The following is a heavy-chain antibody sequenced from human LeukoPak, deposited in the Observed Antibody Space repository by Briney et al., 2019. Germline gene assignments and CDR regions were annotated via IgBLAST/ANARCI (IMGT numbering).Heavy chain of an antibody. V-gene: IGHV3-43D*04. CDR2: ISWDGGST. J-gene: IGHJ6*03. Sequence: PGGSLGLSCAASGFTFDDYAMHWVRQAPGKGLEWVSLISWDGGSTYYADSVKGRFTISRDNSKNSLYLQMNSLRAEDTALYYCAKDGVKYNWNYGDYYYMDVWGKGTPVTVSS. D-gene: IGHD1-7*01. CDR1: GFTFDDYA. CDR3: AKDGVKYNWNYGDYYYMDV.